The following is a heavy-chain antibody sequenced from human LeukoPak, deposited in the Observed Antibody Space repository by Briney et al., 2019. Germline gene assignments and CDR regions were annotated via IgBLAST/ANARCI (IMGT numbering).Heavy chain of an antibody. V-gene: IGHV3-21*01. D-gene: IGHD5-18*01. CDR2: IRSSSSYI. CDR3: ARRATTERGHSYGLDY. J-gene: IGHJ4*02. CDR1: GFTFSSYS. Sequence: PGGSLRLSCAASGFTFSSYSMNWVRQAPGKGLEWVSSIRSSSSYIYYADSVKGRFTISRDNAKNSLYLQMNSLRAEDTAVYYCARRATTERGHSYGLDYWGQGTLVTVSS.